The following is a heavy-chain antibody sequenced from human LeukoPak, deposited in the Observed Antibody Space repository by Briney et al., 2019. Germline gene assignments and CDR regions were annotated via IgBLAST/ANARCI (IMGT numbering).Heavy chain of an antibody. D-gene: IGHD2-8*01. J-gene: IGHJ6*03. CDR1: GFTFSTYG. CDR2: IQNDGSNE. V-gene: IGHV3-30*02. CDR3: AKDRCSNGIGCYYYYMDV. Sequence: PGGSLRLSCAASGFTFSTYGMHWVRQAPGKGLEWVAYIQNDGSNEQYADSVKGRFSISRDSSKNILYLQMNSLRAEDTAVYYCAKDRCSNGIGCYYYYMDVWGNGTTVTISS.